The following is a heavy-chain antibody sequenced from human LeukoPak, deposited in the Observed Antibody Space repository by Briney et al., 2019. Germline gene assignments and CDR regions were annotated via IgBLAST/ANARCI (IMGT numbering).Heavy chain of an antibody. CDR3: ARDMSGGYSYGYYYYYGMDV. D-gene: IGHD5-18*01. J-gene: IGHJ6*02. Sequence: GGSLRLSCAASQFTFSSYGMHWVRQAPGKGLEWVAFIRYDGSNKYYADSVKGRFTISRDNSKNTLHLQMNSLRAEDTAVYYCARDMSGGYSYGYYYYYGMDVWGQGTTVTVSS. CDR1: QFTFSSYG. CDR2: IRYDGSNK. V-gene: IGHV3-30*02.